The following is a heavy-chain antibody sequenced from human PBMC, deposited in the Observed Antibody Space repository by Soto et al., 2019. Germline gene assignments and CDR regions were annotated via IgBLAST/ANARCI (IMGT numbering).Heavy chain of an antibody. CDR2: IYSKAGTT. D-gene: IGHD5-12*01. J-gene: IGHJ4*02. CDR3: ARDIGFDIDY. Sequence: QVQLVQSGAEVQKPGASVKVSCKTSGYTFNDFGITWVRQAPGLGLEWLGWIYSKAGTTSFAPKFQGRVIMTTDTSTSTAYMELTSLTFDDSAVYFCARDIGFDIDYWGQGTLVTVS. V-gene: IGHV1-18*01. CDR1: GYTFNDFG.